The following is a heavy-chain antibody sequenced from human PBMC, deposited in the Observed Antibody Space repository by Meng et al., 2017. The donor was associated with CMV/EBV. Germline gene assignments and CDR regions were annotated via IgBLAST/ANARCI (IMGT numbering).Heavy chain of an antibody. CDR3: ARDNWGLGWFDP. D-gene: IGHD3-16*01. V-gene: IGHV3-53*01. CDR2: IYSGGST. CDR1: GFTVSSNY. J-gene: IGHJ5*02. Sequence: EVQLVASGGGSIQLGGSLRLSCAASGFTVSSNYMSWVRQAPGKGLEWVSVIYSGGSTYYADSVKGRFTISRDNSKNTLYLQMNSLRAEDTAVYYCARDNWGLGWFDPWGQGTLVTVSS.